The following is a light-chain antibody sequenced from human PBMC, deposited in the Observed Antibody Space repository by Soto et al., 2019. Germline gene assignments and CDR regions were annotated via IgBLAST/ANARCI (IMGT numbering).Light chain of an antibody. V-gene: IGKV1-9*01. CDR2: TAS. CDR1: QDINNF. Sequence: DIQMTQSPSSLSASVGDRVTITCQASQDINNFLAWYQQKPGEAPNLLIHTASTLHGGVPSRFSGSGSGTDFTLTITSLQAEDFATYYCQQTRSYPSTFGGGTKVDIK. J-gene: IGKJ4*01. CDR3: QQTRSYPST.